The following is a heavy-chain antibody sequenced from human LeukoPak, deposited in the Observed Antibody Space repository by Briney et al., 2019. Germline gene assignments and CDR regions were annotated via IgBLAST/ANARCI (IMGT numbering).Heavy chain of an antibody. CDR1: GYTFTSYA. CDR2: SAADNGNT. V-gene: IGHV1-3*02. D-gene: IGHD3-3*01. Sequence: ASVKVSCKASGYTFTSYAVHWLRQAPGQRHEWMGWSAADNGNTKYSQDFQGRVSITRDTSASTAYMELSSLRSDDMAVYYCARGIGYTIDHWGQGTLVTVAS. J-gene: IGHJ4*02. CDR3: ARGIGYTIDH.